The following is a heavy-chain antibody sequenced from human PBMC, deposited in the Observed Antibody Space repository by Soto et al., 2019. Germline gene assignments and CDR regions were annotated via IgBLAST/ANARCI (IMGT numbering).Heavy chain of an antibody. CDR1: GDSIRSNY. J-gene: IGHJ3*02. Sequence: VQLQESGPGLVKPSETLSLTCTVSGDSIRSNYWYWIRQPPGQGLEWIGYIFYSGSTSYNPSLKSRATISLDTAENQLSLQLTSVPAADTAVYYCSRGPWLQGAFHIWGQGTMVTVSS. CDR3: SRGPWLQGAFHI. V-gene: IGHV4-59*01. D-gene: IGHD5-12*01. CDR2: IFYSGST.